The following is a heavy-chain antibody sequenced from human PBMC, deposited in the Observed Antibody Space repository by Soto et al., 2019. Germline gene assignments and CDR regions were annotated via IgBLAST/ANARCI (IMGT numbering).Heavy chain of an antibody. CDR2: ISSSSSYT. Sequence: QVQLVESGGGLVKPGGSLRLSCAASGFTFSDYYMSWIRQAPGKGLEWVSYISSSSSYTNYADSVKGRFTISRDNAKNSLYLQMNSLRAEDTAVYYCARALLRYFDYDYWGQGTLVTVSS. CDR3: ARALLRYFDYDY. V-gene: IGHV3-11*06. D-gene: IGHD3-9*01. J-gene: IGHJ4*02. CDR1: GFTFSDYY.